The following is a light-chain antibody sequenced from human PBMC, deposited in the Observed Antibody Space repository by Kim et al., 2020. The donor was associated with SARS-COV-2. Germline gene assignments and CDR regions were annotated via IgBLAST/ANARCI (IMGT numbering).Light chain of an antibody. Sequence: PGGKAPLPRKARPEFCSRYLARYQQKPGPAPRLPLYGASRRATGIPDRFSGSGAGTDLTLTISRLEPEGFAVYYWQQYGSSPGYTFGQGTKLEI. CDR1: PEFCSRY. CDR2: GAS. V-gene: IGKV3-20*01. CDR3: QQYGSSPGYT. J-gene: IGKJ2*01.